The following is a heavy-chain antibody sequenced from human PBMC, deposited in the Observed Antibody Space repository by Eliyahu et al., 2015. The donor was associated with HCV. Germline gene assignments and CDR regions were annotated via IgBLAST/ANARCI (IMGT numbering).Heavy chain of an antibody. CDR1: GFTLSSXG. V-gene: IGHV3-30*18. CDR3: AKDFSQYCFTISCYASETGSGMDV. D-gene: IGHD2-2*01. J-gene: IGHJ6*02. CDR2: ISYDGSNI. Sequence: QVQLVESGGGVVQPGRSLXLSCVASGFTLSSXGXHWVRXPPGKGLEWVAVISYDGSNIYYGDSVKGRFTISRDNSKNTVYLQMNSLRVEDTAVYYCAKDFSQYCFTISCYASETGSGMDVWGQGTTVTVSS.